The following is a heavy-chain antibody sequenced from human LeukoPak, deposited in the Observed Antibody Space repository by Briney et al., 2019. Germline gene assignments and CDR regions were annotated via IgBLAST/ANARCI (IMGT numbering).Heavy chain of an antibody. CDR1: GVSISNYY. V-gene: IGHV4-4*07. CDR3: ARGRHCTATTCDAGGDVCDI. J-gene: IGHJ3*02. CDR2: IYPRGST. D-gene: IGHD2-2*01. Sequence: PSETLSLTCTASGVSISNYYWSWIRQPAGKGLEWIGRIYPRGSTTYSSSLKSRVTMSADTSKNHFSLNLTSLTAADTAVYYCARGRHCTATTCDAGGDVCDIWGEGTMVSVSS.